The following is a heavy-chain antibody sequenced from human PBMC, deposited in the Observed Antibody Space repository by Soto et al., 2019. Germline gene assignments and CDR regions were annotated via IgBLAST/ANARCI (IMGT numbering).Heavy chain of an antibody. V-gene: IGHV4-30-2*01. CDR2: IYHSGST. D-gene: IGHD4-4*01. CDR1: GGSISSRGYY. J-gene: IGHJ4*02. Sequence: PSETPSLTCTVSGGSISSRGYYWGWIRQPPGKGLEWIGYIYHSGSTYYNPSLKSRITISIDRSKNQLSLKLSSVTAADTAVYYCARGMTTVTTLDYWGQGTLVTLSS. CDR3: ARGMTTVTTLDY.